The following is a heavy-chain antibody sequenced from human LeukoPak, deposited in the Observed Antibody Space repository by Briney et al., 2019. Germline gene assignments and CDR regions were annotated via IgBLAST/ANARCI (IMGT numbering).Heavy chain of an antibody. V-gene: IGHV3-30*04. D-gene: IGHD5-12*01. CDR1: GFTFSSYA. CDR2: ISYDGSNK. J-gene: IGHJ4*02. Sequence: GRSLRLSCAASGFTFSSYAMHWVRQAPGKGLEWVAVISYDGSNKYYADYVKGRFTISRDNSKNTLYLQMNSLRAEDTAVYYCARDRGGYSGYDLDSWGQGTLVTVSS. CDR3: ARDRGGYSGYDLDS.